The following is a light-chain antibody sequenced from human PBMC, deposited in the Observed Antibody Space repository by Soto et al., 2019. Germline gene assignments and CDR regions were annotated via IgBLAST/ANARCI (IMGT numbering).Light chain of an antibody. CDR3: LLYYGGAQVL. J-gene: IGLJ2*01. Sequence: QTVVTQEPSLTVSPGGTVTLTCASSAGAVTSAYYTNWLQQKPGQAPRALIYSTSEKHSWIPARFSGSLLGGKAALTLSAAQPEDEADYYCLLYYGGAQVLFGGGTKLTVL. CDR2: STS. CDR1: AGAVTSAYY. V-gene: IGLV7-43*01.